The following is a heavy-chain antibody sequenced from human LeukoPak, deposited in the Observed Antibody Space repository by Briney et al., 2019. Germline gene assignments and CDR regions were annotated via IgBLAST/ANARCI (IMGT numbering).Heavy chain of an antibody. J-gene: IGHJ4*02. Sequence: SETLSLTCAVYGGSFSGYYWSWIRQPPGKGLEWIGYIYYSGSTNYNPSLKSRVTISVDTSKNQFSLKLSSVTAADTAVYYCARGRVAVAGTRGYYFDYWGQGTLVTVSS. CDR1: GGSFSGYY. CDR3: ARGRVAVAGTRGYYFDY. CDR2: IYYSGST. V-gene: IGHV4-59*01. D-gene: IGHD6-19*01.